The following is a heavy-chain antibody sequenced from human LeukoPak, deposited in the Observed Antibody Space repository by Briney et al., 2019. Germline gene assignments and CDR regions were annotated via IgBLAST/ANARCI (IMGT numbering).Heavy chain of an antibody. J-gene: IGHJ4*02. Sequence: YADSVKGRFTISSDNAKNTLYLQMNSLRAEDTAVYYCARDGSATTPLDHWGQGTLVTVSS. V-gene: IGHV3-74*01. D-gene: IGHD2-15*01. CDR3: ARDGSATTPLDH.